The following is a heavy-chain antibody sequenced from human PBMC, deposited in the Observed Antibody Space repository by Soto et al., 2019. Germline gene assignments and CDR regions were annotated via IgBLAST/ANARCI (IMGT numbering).Heavy chain of an antibody. J-gene: IGHJ6*02. V-gene: IGHV4-4*02. CDR3: ARVLRSGYSYGYGYGMDV. CDR2: IYHSGST. Sequence: SETLSLTCAVSGGSISSSNWWSFVRQPPGKGLEWIGEIYHSGSTNYNPSLKSRVTISVDKSKNQFSLKLSSVTAADTAVYYCARVLRSGYSYGYGYGMDVWGQGTTVTVSS. CDR1: GGSISSSNW. D-gene: IGHD5-18*01.